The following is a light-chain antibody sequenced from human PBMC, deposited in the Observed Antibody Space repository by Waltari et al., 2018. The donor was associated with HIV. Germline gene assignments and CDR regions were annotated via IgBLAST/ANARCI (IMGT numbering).Light chain of an antibody. V-gene: IGKV3-20*01. CDR1: ETINTNY. CDR3: QQYEPSPPMYT. Sequence: DTVLPQSPCTLSLSPADSVTLSCTAIETINTNYLAWYQQRAALPPRLLISDTSSRATGIPDRFIGSGSGTDFTLTISRLEPEDFVLYFCQQYEPSPPMYTFGQGTRLEV. J-gene: IGKJ2*01. CDR2: DTS.